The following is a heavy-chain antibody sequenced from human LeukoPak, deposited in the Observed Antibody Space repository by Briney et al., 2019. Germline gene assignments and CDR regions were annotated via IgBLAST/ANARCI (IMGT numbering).Heavy chain of an antibody. CDR3: ARVYRGSSFDY. CDR2: IYSGGST. CDR1: GFTVSSNY. V-gene: IGHV3-53*01. Sequence: GGSLRLSCAASGFTVSSNYMSWVRQAPGKGLEWVSVIYSGGSTYYADSVKGRFTISRDNSNNTLYLQMNSLRAEDTAVYYCARVYRGSSFDYWGQGTLVTVSS. J-gene: IGHJ4*02. D-gene: IGHD1-26*01.